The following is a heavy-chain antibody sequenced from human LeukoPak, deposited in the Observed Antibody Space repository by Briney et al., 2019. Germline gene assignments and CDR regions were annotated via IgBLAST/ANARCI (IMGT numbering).Heavy chain of an antibody. CDR1: GFTFTSYA. V-gene: IGHV3-23*01. J-gene: IGHJ5*02. CDR3: AKSGGVRFDP. Sequence: GGSLRLSCTASGFTFTSYAMSWVRQAPGKGLEWVSAISGRDGSTYYADSVKGRFTISRDNSKNTLYLQMNSLRAEDTAVYYCAKSGGVRFDPWGQGTLVTVSS. CDR2: ISGRDGST. D-gene: IGHD3-16*01.